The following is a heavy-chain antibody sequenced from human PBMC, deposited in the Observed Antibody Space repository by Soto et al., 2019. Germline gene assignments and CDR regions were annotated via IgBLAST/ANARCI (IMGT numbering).Heavy chain of an antibody. CDR3: AKLGWFGELLDYYYYAMDV. V-gene: IGHV3-30*18. CDR1: GFTFSSYG. J-gene: IGHJ6*02. CDR2: ISYDGSNK. Sequence: GGSLRLSCAASGFTFSSYGMHWVRQAPGKGLEWVAVISYDGSNKYYADSVKGRFTISRDNSKNTLYLQMNSLRAEDTAVYYCAKLGWFGELLDYYYYAMDVWGQGTTVTVSS. D-gene: IGHD3-10*01.